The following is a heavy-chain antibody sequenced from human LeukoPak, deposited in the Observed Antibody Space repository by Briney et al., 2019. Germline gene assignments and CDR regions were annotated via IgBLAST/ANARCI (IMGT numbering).Heavy chain of an antibody. CDR1: GFTFSSYW. V-gene: IGHV3-74*01. CDR3: ARENYSDSRSLDI. CDR2: IYRDGNMT. D-gene: IGHD3-22*01. Sequence: GGSLRLSCAVSGFTFSSYWMLWVRHTPGGGLGWVSRIYRDGNMTIYTDSVKGRFTISRDTAKNTPYLQMNSLRAEDTAVYYCARENYSDSRSLDIWGQGTMVTVSS. J-gene: IGHJ3*02.